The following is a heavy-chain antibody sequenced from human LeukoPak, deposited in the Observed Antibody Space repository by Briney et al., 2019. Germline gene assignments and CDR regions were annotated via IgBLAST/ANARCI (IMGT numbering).Heavy chain of an antibody. CDR2: IYYSGGT. CDR1: GGSMSPFY. V-gene: IGHV4-59*08. Sequence: SETLSLTCTVSGGSMSPFYWSWIRQSPGKGLEWIGSIYYSGGTNYNPSLKSGVTISVDTSKNQFSLALSSVSAADTAVYYCAVNSTKHTFDIWGQGTMVTVSS. J-gene: IGHJ3*02. CDR3: AVNSTKHTFDI. D-gene: IGHD1-1*01.